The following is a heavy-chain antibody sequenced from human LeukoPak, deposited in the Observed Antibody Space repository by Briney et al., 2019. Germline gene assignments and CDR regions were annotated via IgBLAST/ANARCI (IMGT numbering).Heavy chain of an antibody. CDR2: ISAYNGNT. CDR1: GYTFTSYG. CDR3: ARDLRPLFGVVIQHMAAFDY. J-gene: IGHJ4*02. V-gene: IGHV1-18*01. D-gene: IGHD3-3*01. Sequence: ASVTVSCKASGYTFTSYGISWVRQAPGQGLEWMGWISAYNGNTNYAQKLQGRVTMTTDTSTSTAYMELRSLRSDDTAVYYCARDLRPLFGVVIQHMAAFDYWGQGTLVTVSS.